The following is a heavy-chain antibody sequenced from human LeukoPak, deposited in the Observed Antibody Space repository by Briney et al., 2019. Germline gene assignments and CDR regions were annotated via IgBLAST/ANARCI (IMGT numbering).Heavy chain of an antibody. CDR1: GSTFSSYG. CDR2: IWYDGSNK. D-gene: IGHD3-10*01. J-gene: IGHJ4*02. Sequence: GASLRLSCAASGSTFSSYGMQWVRQAPGKGLGWVAVIWYDGSNKYYADSVKGRFTISRDNAKNSLYLQMNSLRAEDTAVYYCARDRAPLDYWGQGTLVTVSS. CDR3: ARDRAPLDY. V-gene: IGHV3-33*01.